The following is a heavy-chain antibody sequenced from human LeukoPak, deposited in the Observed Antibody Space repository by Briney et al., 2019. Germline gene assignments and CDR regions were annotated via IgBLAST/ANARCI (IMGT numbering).Heavy chain of an antibody. V-gene: IGHV3-48*01. J-gene: IGHJ4*02. CDR1: GFTFSDYS. CDR2: IGIDSGNT. CDR3: ARDYKYAFDN. D-gene: IGHD5-24*01. Sequence: GGSLRLSCAASGFTFSDYSMNWVRQAPGKGLEWISYIGIDSGNTNYADSVKGRFTISGDKAKNSLYLQMNSLRVEDTAVYYWARDYKYAFDNWGQGTLVTVSS.